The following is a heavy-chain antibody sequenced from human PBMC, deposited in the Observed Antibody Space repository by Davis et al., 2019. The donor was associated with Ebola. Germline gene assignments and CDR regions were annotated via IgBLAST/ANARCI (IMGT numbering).Heavy chain of an antibody. V-gene: IGHV1-8*01. CDR1: GYTFTSYD. J-gene: IGHJ6*04. Sequence: ASVKVSCKASGYTFTSYDINWVRQATGQGLEWMGWMNPNSGNTGYAQKFQGRVTMTRNTSISTAYMELSSLRSEDTAVYYSARVGQLWLKESYYYYGMDVWGKGTTVTVSS. CDR3: ARVGQLWLKESYYYYGMDV. D-gene: IGHD5-18*01. CDR2: MNPNSGNT.